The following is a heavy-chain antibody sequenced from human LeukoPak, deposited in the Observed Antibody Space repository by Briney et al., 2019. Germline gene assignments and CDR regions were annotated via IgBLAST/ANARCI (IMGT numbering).Heavy chain of an antibody. CDR3: ASDPAYCGGGCYFGSY. CDR2: INSDGSST. Sequence: PGGSLRLSCAASGFTFSSYWMHWVRQAPGKGLVWVSRINSDGSSTSYADSVKGRFTISRDNAKNTLYLQMNSLRAEDTAVYYCASDPAYCGGGCYFGSYWGQGTLVTVSS. J-gene: IGHJ4*02. D-gene: IGHD2-21*02. CDR1: GFTFSSYW. V-gene: IGHV3-74*01.